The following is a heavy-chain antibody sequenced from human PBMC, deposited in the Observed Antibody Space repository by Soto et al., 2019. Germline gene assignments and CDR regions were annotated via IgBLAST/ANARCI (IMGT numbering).Heavy chain of an antibody. J-gene: IGHJ3*01. D-gene: IGHD3-22*01. V-gene: IGHV3-23*01. CDR1: GFSFNTHA. CDR2: ISGSGSTT. Sequence: VQLLESGGGLVQPGGSLRLSCAASGFSFNTHAMTWVRRAPGKGLEWVPGISGSGSTTHYADSVKGRFTISRDNSKDTLYLQINSLRPEDTAVYYCAKDRLMLTMVVVGAFDFWGLGTMVTVSS. CDR3: AKDRLMLTMVVVGAFDF.